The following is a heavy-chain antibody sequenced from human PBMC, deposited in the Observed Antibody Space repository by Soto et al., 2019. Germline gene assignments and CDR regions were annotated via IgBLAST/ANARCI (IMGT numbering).Heavy chain of an antibody. J-gene: IGHJ5*02. CDR3: ARDWYPRFDP. Sequence: QIRLVQSGGEVRTPGASVKVSCKASGYTFSSYGITWVRQAPGQGLEWLGWINPSSGETNYAQKFQGRVTVTTDTSTTTGYMELRNLTFDDTAAYYCARDWYPRFDPWGQGTLVTVSS. D-gene: IGHD6-13*01. CDR1: GYTFSSYG. CDR2: INPSSGET. V-gene: IGHV1-18*01.